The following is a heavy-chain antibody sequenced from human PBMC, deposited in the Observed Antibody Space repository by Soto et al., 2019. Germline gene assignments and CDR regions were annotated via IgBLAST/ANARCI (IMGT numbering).Heavy chain of an antibody. J-gene: IGHJ4*02. CDR1: GFSLSTPGEV. Sequence: QITLMESGSTVVKPTETLTLTCTFSGFSLSTPGEVVGWIRQPPGKALECLALLFSDHGKRYSPSLQNRLTINKDTSKNQVVLTLTSVDPADTATYYCAHRRQINSVWYTFAQWGQGTLVTVSS. V-gene: IGHV2-5*02. CDR2: LFSDHGK. D-gene: IGHD6-19*01. CDR3: AHRRQINSVWYTFAQ.